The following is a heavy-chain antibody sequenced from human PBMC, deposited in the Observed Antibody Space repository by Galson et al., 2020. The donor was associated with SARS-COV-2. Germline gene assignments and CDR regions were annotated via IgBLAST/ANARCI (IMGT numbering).Heavy chain of an antibody. V-gene: IGHV1-2*02. J-gene: IGHJ6*02. CDR3: AREVSGSYYDLDV. CDR2: INPNTGVT. Sequence: GESLKISSKASGYDFSGYYMHWVRQAPGQGLEWMGWINPNTGVTNFAQKFQGRVTMTRDTSISTAYMELSGLTSDDTAVYYCAREVSGSYYDLDVWGQGTTVTVSS. D-gene: IGHD3-10*01. CDR1: GYDFSGYY.